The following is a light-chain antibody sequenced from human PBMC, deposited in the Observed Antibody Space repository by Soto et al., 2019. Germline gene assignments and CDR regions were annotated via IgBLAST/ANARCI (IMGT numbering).Light chain of an antibody. V-gene: IGKV1-39*01. Sequence: DIQITQSPSSLSASVGDRVTITCRTSQSISTYLNWFQQKPGKAPRLLIYAASSLQSGVPSRFSGSGSGTAFTLTISSLQPEDFATYYCQQSYSTPRNTFGQGTRLEIK. CDR3: QQSYSTPRNT. J-gene: IGKJ5*01. CDR1: QSISTY. CDR2: AAS.